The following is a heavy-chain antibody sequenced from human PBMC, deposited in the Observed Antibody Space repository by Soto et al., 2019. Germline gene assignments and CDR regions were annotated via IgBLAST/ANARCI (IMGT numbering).Heavy chain of an antibody. CDR1: GGSISSGGYS. CDR2: IYHSGST. Sequence: SETLSLTCAVSGGSISSGGYSWSWIRQPPGKGLEWIGYIYHSGSTYYNPSLKSRVTISVDRSKNQFSLKLSSVTAADTAVYYCARAIGFDGHFDYWGQGTLVTVSS. CDR3: ARAIGFDGHFDY. V-gene: IGHV4-30-2*01. J-gene: IGHJ4*02.